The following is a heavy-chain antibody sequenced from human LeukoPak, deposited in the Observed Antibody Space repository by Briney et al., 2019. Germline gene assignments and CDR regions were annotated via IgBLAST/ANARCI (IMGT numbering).Heavy chain of an antibody. Sequence: SETLSLTCTGSSVSISNYFWNWIRQPPGKGLEWIGYIHYSGSTNYNPSLKTRLTISVDTSKNQFSLKLISVPAAAAAVYYFPRSNGDYPYLFDYGGRGTLVSVS. D-gene: IGHD4-17*01. J-gene: IGHJ4*02. V-gene: IGHV4-59*01. CDR2: IHYSGST. CDR1: SVSISNYF. CDR3: PRSNGDYPYLFDY.